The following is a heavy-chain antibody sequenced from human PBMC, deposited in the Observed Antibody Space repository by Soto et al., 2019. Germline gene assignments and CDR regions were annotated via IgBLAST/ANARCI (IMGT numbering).Heavy chain of an antibody. CDR2: IYYSGST. CDR1: GGSISSGHYY. J-gene: IGHJ6*02. Sequence: SETLSLTCTVSGGSISSGHYYWNWIRQPPGKGLEWIGYIYYSGSTHYNPSLKSRITISLDTSKNQFSLKLSSVTAADTAVYYCASKYSGSPYYYYGLDAWGQGTTVTVSS. D-gene: IGHD6-13*01. CDR3: ASKYSGSPYYYYGLDA. V-gene: IGHV4-30-4*01.